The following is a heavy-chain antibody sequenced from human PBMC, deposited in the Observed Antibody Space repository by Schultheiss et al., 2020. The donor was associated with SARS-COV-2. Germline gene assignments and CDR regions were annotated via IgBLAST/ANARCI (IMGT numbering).Heavy chain of an antibody. CDR3: ARHNRYGDP. D-gene: IGHD4-17*01. J-gene: IGHJ5*02. CDR1: GYTFTSYD. V-gene: IGHV1-8*01. CDR2: MNPNSGNT. Sequence: ASVKVSCKASGYTFTSYDINWVRQATGQGLEWMGWMNPNSGNTGYAQKLQGRVTMTTDTSTSTAYMELRSLRSDDTAVYYCARHNRYGDPWGQGTLVTVSS.